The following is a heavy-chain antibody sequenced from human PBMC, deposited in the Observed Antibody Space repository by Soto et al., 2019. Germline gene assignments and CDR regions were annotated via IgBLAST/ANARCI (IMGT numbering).Heavy chain of an antibody. V-gene: IGHV1-46*01. D-gene: IGHD3-3*01. CDR1: GYTFTSYY. CDR2: INPSGGST. CDR3: ARGETYYDFWSGYRRDYYYYYGMDV. Sequence: ASVKVSCKASGYTFTSYYMHWVRQAPGQGLEWMGIINPSGGSTSYAQKFQGRVTMTRDTSTSTVYMELSSLRSEDTAVYYCARGETYYDFWSGYRRDYYYYYGMDVWGQGTTVTAP. J-gene: IGHJ6*02.